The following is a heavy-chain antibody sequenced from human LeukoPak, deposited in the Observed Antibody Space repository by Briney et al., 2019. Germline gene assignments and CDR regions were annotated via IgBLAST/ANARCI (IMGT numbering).Heavy chain of an antibody. J-gene: IGHJ4*02. CDR1: GYSSTSVYY. D-gene: IGHD2-15*01. CDR2: IYHSGST. Sequence: TSETLSLTCTVSGYSSTSVYYWGWMRQPPGKGLEWIGSIYHSGSTHYNPSLNSRVTMSVETSKNQVSLKLSSVTAADTAVYYCARGPGLLCSGGGCYRGGSFDYWGQGTLVTVSS. CDR3: ARGPGLLCSGGGCYRGGSFDY. V-gene: IGHV4-38-2*02.